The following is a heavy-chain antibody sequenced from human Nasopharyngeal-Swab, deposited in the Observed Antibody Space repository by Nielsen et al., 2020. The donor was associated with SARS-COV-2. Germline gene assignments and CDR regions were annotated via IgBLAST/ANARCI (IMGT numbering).Heavy chain of an antibody. CDR2: INPNSGGT. D-gene: IGHD3-10*01. CDR1: GYTFTGYF. V-gene: IGHV1-2*02. J-gene: IGHJ4*02. Sequence: ASVKVSCKASGYTFTGYFIHWVRQAPGQGLEWMGWINPNSGGTNYAQTFQGRVTMTRDTSITTAYMELSSLRSDDTAVYYCARVPGHPSFWGQGTLVTVSS. CDR3: ARVPGHPSF.